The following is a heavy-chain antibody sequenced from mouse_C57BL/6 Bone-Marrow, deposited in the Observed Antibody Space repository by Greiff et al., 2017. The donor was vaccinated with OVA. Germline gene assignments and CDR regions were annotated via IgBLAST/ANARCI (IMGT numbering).Heavy chain of an antibody. J-gene: IGHJ1*03. CDR2: IDPEDGDT. CDR1: GFNIKDYY. CDR3: TTWGYGRSHWYFDA. D-gene: IGHD1-1*01. Sequence: EVKLMESGAELVRPGASVKLSCTASGFNIKDYYMHWVKQRPEQGLEWIGRIDPEDGDTEYAPKFQGKATMTADTSSNTAYLQLSSLTSEDTAVYYCTTWGYGRSHWYFDARGTGTMVTASS. V-gene: IGHV14-1*01.